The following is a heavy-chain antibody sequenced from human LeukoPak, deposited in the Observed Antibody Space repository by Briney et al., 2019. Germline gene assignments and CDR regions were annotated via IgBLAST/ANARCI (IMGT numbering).Heavy chain of an antibody. J-gene: IGHJ6*04. Sequence: QPGESLRLSCAASGFTVSSNYMSWVRQAPGKGLEWVSVIYSGGNTYYADSVKGRFTISRDNSKDTLYLQMNSLRAEDTAVYYCAREYCSSTSCPIMDVWGKGTTVTVSS. CDR3: AREYCSSTSCPIMDV. D-gene: IGHD2-2*01. CDR1: GFTVSSNY. CDR2: IYSGGNT. V-gene: IGHV3-53*01.